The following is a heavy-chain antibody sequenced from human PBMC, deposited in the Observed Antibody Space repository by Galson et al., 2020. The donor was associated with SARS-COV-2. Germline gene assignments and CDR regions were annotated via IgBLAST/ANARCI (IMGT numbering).Heavy chain of an antibody. CDR3: AKGLRYFDELDY. CDR2: IYYTGST. CDR1: GGSVSGGTYC. D-gene: IGHD3-9*01. J-gene: IGHJ4*02. V-gene: IGHV4-61*01. Sequence: ASETLSLTCTVSGGSVSGGTYCWSWIRQPPGKGLERIGYIYYTGSTNYNSSLKSRVTISIDTSKNQFSLKLKSVTAADTAVYYCAKGLRYFDELDYWGQGTLVTVSS.